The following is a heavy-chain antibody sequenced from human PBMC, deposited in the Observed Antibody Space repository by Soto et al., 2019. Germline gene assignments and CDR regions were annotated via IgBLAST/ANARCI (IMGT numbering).Heavy chain of an antibody. Sequence: GGSLRLSCAASGFTFSSYSINWGRHAPGKGLEWVSSISSSSSYIYYADSVKGRFTISRDNAKNSLYLQMNSLRAEDTAVYYCARDGPHSGSYLDYWGQGTLVTVSS. CDR1: GFTFSSYS. CDR3: ARDGPHSGSYLDY. V-gene: IGHV3-21*01. J-gene: IGHJ4*02. CDR2: ISSSSSYI. D-gene: IGHD1-26*01.